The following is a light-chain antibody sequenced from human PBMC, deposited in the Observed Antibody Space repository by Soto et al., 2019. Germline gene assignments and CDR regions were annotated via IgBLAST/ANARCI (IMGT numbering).Light chain of an antibody. CDR2: GAS. Sequence: EIVMTQSSATLSVSPGERATLSCRASQSIGSNLAWYQQKPGQAPRLLMYGASTRVTAIPARFSGSGSGTEFTLTISSLQSEDFAVYFCQQYNNWPYTFGQGTKLDIK. V-gene: IGKV3-15*01. J-gene: IGKJ2*01. CDR1: QSIGSN. CDR3: QQYNNWPYT.